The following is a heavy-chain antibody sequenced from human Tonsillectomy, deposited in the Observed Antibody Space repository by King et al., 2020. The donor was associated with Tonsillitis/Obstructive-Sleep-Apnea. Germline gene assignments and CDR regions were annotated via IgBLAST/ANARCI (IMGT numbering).Heavy chain of an antibody. V-gene: IGHV1-2*02. CDR1: GYTFTGYY. Sequence: DQLVQSGAEVKKPGASVKVSCKASGYTFTGYYMHWVRLAPGHGLEWMGWINPNSGATNYAQEFQDRVTMTRDTSINIAYMEVSRLRSDDTAVYYCAKGEGPMIIDKCGLDVWGPGTTVTVSS. CDR2: INPNSGAT. CDR3: AKGEGPMIIDKCGLDV. J-gene: IGHJ6*02. D-gene: IGHD3-22*01.